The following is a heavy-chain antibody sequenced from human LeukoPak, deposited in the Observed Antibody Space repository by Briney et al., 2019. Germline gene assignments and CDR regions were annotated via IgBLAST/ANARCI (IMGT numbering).Heavy chain of an antibody. D-gene: IGHD3/OR15-3a*01. Sequence: GGSLRLSCAASGFTFSSYWMSWVRQAPGKGLEWVANIKQDGSEKYYVDSVKGRSTISRDNAKNSLYLQMNSLRAEDTAVYYCARVRGSRDYNWFDPWGQGTLVTVSS. V-gene: IGHV3-7*01. CDR2: IKQDGSEK. CDR1: GFTFSSYW. J-gene: IGHJ5*02. CDR3: ARVRGSRDYNWFDP.